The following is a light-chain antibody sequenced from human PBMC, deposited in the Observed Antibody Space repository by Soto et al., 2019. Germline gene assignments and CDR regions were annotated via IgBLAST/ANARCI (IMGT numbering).Light chain of an antibody. CDR3: QSYDTSLSGVI. Sequence: VLTQTPSVSGALGQKITMSCTGSSSNIGAGYDVHWYQQFPGAAPRLLIYADNNRPSGVPDRFSASKSGTSASLAITGLQGEDEANYYCQSYDTSLSGVIFGAGTQLTVL. CDR1: SSNIGAGYD. CDR2: ADN. J-gene: IGLJ2*01. V-gene: IGLV1-40*01.